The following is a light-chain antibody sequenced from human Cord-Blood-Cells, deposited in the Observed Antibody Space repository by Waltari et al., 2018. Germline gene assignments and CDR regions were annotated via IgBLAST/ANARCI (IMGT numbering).Light chain of an antibody. CDR1: KGTSSW. Sequence: DIQMTQSPSSLSGSVGTRVTITCRRSKGTSSWLAWYQQIPGKAPKLLIDAASCLQSGVQSRSSGSGSGSDFTIPISSHQPEDFATYYWHQAHSFPFSFGPGTKLDIK. CDR2: AAS. J-gene: IGKJ3*01. CDR3: HQAHSFPFS. V-gene: IGKV1-12*02.